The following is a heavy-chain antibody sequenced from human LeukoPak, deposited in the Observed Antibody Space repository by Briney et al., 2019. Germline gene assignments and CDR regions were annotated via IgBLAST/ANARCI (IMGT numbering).Heavy chain of an antibody. D-gene: IGHD1-1*01. CDR2: ISHGGST. CDR1: GYSINSGYY. J-gene: IGHJ5*02. Sequence: SETLSLTCAVSGYSINSGYYWGWIRQPPGKGLEWIVSISHGGSTYYNPALKSRVTTSVATSKNQFSLKLTSVTAADTAVYYCARVMERGPNWFDPWGQGTLVTVSS. V-gene: IGHV4-38-2*01. CDR3: ARVMERGPNWFDP.